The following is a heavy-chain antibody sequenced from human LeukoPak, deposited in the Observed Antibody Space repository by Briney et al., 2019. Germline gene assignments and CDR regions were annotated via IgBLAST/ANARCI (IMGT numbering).Heavy chain of an antibody. CDR2: INPKSGAA. D-gene: IGHD6-13*01. J-gene: IGHJ4*02. V-gene: IGHV1-2*02. Sequence: SVKVSCKASGYIFSDYYMHWVRQAPGQGLEWLGWINPKSGAADYAQQFRGRVTMTRDTSINTDYMEMKRVTSDDTAVYYCARGAEAETSPLDFWGQGTLVTVSS. CDR3: ARGAEAETSPLDF. CDR1: GYIFSDYY.